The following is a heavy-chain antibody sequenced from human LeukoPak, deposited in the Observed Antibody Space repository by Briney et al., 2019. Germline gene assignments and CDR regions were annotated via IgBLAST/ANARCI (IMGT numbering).Heavy chain of an antibody. J-gene: IGHJ3*02. D-gene: IGHD4-17*01. CDR3: ARDLVTVTKGFDI. CDR2: ISYIGST. CDR1: DDSFSSHY. V-gene: IGHV4-59*11. Sequence: SETLSLTCDVSDDSFSSHYWTWIRQPPGKGLEWIGYISYIGSTNYNPSLKSRVTISIDTSKKQFSLKLSSVTAADTAVYYCARDLVTVTKGFDIWGQGTMVSVSS.